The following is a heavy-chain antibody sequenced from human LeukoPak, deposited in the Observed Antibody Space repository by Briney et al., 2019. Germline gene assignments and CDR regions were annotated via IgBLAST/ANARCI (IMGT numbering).Heavy chain of an antibody. D-gene: IGHD6-19*01. V-gene: IGHV4-4*07. CDR2: IYTSGIT. Sequence: PSETLSLTCTVSGGSISSYYWSWIRQPPGKGLEWIGRIYTSGITKYSPSLKSRVTMSVDTSKNQFSLKLSSVTAADTAVYYCARGLSGGIDAFDIWGQGTMVTVSS. CDR3: ARGLSGGIDAFDI. CDR1: GGSISSYY. J-gene: IGHJ3*02.